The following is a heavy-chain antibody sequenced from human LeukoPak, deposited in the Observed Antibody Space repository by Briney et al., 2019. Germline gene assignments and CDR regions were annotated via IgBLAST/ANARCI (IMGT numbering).Heavy chain of an antibody. J-gene: IGHJ5*02. V-gene: IGHV4-4*08. CDR2: IYTSGST. D-gene: IGHD6-13*01. CDR3: ARVFAGQQLVGGVDP. Sequence: SETLSLTCTVSGGSISSYYWSWIRQPPGKGLEWIGYIYTSGSTNYNPSLKSRVTISVDTSKNQFSLKLSSVTAADTAVYYCARVFAGQQLVGGVDPWGQGTLVTVSS. CDR1: GGSISSYY.